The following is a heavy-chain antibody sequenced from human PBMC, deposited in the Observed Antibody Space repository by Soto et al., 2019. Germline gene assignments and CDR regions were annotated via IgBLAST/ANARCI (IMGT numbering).Heavy chain of an antibody. J-gene: IGHJ6*03. CDR3: ARDYYGSGSYYYYMDV. CDR1: GGSISSYS. Sequence: SETLSLTCTVSGGSISSYSWSWIRQPPGKGLEWIGYVYYSGDTNYNPSLKSRVTISLDTSKNQFSLKLSSVTAADTAVYYCARDYYGSGSYYYYMDVWGQGTLVTVSS. D-gene: IGHD3-10*01. V-gene: IGHV4-59*01. CDR2: VYYSGDT.